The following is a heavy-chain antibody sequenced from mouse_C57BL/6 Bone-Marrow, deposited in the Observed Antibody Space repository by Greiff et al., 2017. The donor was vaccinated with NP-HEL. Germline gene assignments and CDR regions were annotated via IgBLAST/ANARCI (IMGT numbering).Heavy chain of an antibody. CDR2: ISGGGGNT. CDR3: AKSPQLGRFAY. CDR1: GFTFSSYT. V-gene: IGHV5-9*01. Sequence: EVKLEESGGGLVKPGGSLKLSCAASGFTFSSYTMSWVRQTPEKRLEWVATISGGGGNTYYPDSVKGRFTISRDNAKNTLYLQMSSLRSEDTALDYCAKSPQLGRFAYWGQGTLVTVSA. J-gene: IGHJ3*01. D-gene: IGHD4-1*02.